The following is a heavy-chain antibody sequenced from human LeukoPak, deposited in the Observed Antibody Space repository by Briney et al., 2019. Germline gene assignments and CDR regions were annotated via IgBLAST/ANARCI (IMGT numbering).Heavy chain of an antibody. V-gene: IGHV3-23*01. D-gene: IGHD3-10*01. J-gene: IGHJ4*02. CDR3: AKTSDYYGSGSYYYYFDY. CDR2: ISGSGSST. Sequence: GGSLRLSCAASGFTFNSYAMSWVRQAPGKGLEWVSAISGSGSSTYYADSVKGRFTISRDNSKNTLYLQMNSLRAEDTAVYYCAKTSDYYGSGSYYYYFDYWGQGTLVTVSS. CDR1: GFTFNSYA.